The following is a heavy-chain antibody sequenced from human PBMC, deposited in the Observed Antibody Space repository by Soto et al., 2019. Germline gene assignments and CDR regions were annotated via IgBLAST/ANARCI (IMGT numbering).Heavy chain of an antibody. CDR1: GFTFDDYV. V-gene: IGHV3-9*01. J-gene: IGHJ4*02. CDR3: AKDDYGGNGYFDY. CDR2: ISWNSGSI. Sequence: EVQLVESGGGLVQPGRSLRLSCAASGFTFDDYVMHWVRQAPGKGLEWVSGISWNSGSIGYADSVKGRFTISRDNAKNSLYLQMNSLRAEDTALYYCAKDDYGGNGYFDYWGQGTLVTVSS. D-gene: IGHD4-17*01.